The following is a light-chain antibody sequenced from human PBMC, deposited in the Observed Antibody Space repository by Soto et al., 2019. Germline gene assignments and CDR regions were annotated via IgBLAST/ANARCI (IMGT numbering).Light chain of an antibody. CDR1: SSDVGGYTY. CDR3: CSYAGSNNFGV. CDR2: EVS. V-gene: IGLV2-8*01. Sequence: QSALTQPPSASGSPGQSVTISCTGTSSDVGGYTYLSWYQQHPGEAPKLIIYEVSQRPSGVPDRFAGSRSGNTASLTVAGLQAEDEADYGCCSYAGSNNFGVFGGGTKLTVL. J-gene: IGLJ2*01.